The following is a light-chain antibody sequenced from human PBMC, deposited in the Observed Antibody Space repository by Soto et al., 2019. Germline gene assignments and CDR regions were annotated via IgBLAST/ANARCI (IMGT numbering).Light chain of an antibody. CDR1: QTLSSNY. J-gene: IGKJ3*01. Sequence: EIVLTQSPGTLSLSAGERATLSCRASQTLSSNYLAWYQQKPGQAPRLLIFVASYRATGIPDRFSRSGSGTDFTLPSTGLGPENFAVYYGQQYRGPPPGFLLGPGPRVDIK. CDR2: VAS. CDR3: QQYRGPPPGFL. V-gene: IGKV3-20*01.